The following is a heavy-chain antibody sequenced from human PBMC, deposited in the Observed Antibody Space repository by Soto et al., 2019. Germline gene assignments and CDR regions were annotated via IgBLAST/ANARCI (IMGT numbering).Heavy chain of an antibody. J-gene: IGHJ4*02. CDR1: GGSISSSSYY. D-gene: IGHD6-6*01. Sequence: SETLSLTCTVSGGSISSSSYYWGWIRQPPGKGLEWIGSIYYSGSTYYNPSLKSRVTISVDTSKNQFSLKLSSVTAADTAVYYCARRRVRGSSAGRYFDYWGQGTLVTVSS. V-gene: IGHV4-39*01. CDR2: IYYSGST. CDR3: ARRRVRGSSAGRYFDY.